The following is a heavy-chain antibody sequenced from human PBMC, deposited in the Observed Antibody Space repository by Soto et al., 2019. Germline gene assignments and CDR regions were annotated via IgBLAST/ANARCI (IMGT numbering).Heavy chain of an antibody. D-gene: IGHD2-15*01. V-gene: IGHV1-2*04. Sequence: ASVKVSCKASGYTFTGYYMHWVRQAPGQGLEWMGWINPNTGGTNYAQKFQGWVTMPRDTSISTAYMELSRLRSDDTAVYYCARESAYCSGGSCYLRIAVPGRHFDHWGQGTLVTVSS. CDR1: GYTFTGYY. CDR3: ARESAYCSGGSCYLRIAVPGRHFDH. J-gene: IGHJ4*02. CDR2: INPNTGGT.